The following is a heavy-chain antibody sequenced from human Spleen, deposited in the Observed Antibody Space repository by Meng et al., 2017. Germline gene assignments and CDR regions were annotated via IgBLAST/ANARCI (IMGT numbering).Heavy chain of an antibody. J-gene: IGHJ5*02. CDR1: GYPFSGYY. CDR2: INPNNGDT. D-gene: IGHD1-1*01. CDR3: ARGVRDNTNWFDL. Sequence: QSGTEVKRPGASVKVSCKTSGYPFSGYYPHCGRQAPGQGLEWMGRINPNNGDTNYAQKFQGRVTLTRDTSINTVYMELSSLRSDDTAVYYCARGVRDNTNWFDLWGQGTLVTVSS. V-gene: IGHV1-2*06.